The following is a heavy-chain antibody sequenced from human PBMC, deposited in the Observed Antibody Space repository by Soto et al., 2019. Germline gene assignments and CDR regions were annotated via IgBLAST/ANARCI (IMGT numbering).Heavy chain of an antibody. CDR3: AREVTYGGGSFSLGL. J-gene: IGHJ4*02. CDR2: INPNNGDT. D-gene: IGHD3-10*01. CDR1: GYFFTSHY. V-gene: IGHV1-2*06. Sequence: ASVKVSCKTSGYFFTSHYIHWVRLAPGRGLEWMGRINPNNGDTNSPQKFQGRVTMTSDTSISTAYMEMSGLRSDDTALYYCAREVTYGGGSFSLGLWGQGTLVTVS.